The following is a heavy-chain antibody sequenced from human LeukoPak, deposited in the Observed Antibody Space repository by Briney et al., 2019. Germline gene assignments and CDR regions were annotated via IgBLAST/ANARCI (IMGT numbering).Heavy chain of an antibody. Sequence: PGGSLRLSCAASGFTFSSYAMNWVRQAPGKGLEWVSAISGSGGSTYYADSVKGRFTISRDNPKNTLYLQMNSLRAEDTAVYYCAKDRSSSWYGGWFDPRGQGTLVTVSS. CDR1: GFTFSSYA. CDR3: AKDRSSSWYGGWFDP. V-gene: IGHV3-23*01. CDR2: ISGSGGST. D-gene: IGHD6-13*01. J-gene: IGHJ5*02.